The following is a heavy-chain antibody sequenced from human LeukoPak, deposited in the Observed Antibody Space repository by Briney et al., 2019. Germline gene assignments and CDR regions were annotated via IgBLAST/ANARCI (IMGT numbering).Heavy chain of an antibody. D-gene: IGHD3-22*01. CDR1: GFTFSSYA. CDR2: ISGSGGST. CDR3: AKDHYDSSGYYYGFDY. V-gene: IGHV3-23*01. Sequence: GSLRLSCAASGFTFSSYAMSWVRQAPGKGLEWVSAISGSGGSTYYADSVKGRFTISRDNSKNTLYLQMNSLRAEDTAVYYCAKDHYDSSGYYYGFDYWGQGTLVTVSS. J-gene: IGHJ4*02.